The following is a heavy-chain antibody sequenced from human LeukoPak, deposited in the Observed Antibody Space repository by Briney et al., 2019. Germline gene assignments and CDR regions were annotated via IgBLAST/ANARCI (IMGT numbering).Heavy chain of an antibody. D-gene: IGHD1-14*01. CDR2: VYHDGSA. Sequence: SETLSLTCAVSGASIESHSWWSWVRQPPGKGLEWIGEVYHDGSANYKPSLKSRVTISADTSRNHFSLKLTSVTAADTAVYYCAYNRNFALDNWGRGTLVTVSS. CDR3: AYNRNFALDN. V-gene: IGHV4/OR15-8*01. J-gene: IGHJ4*01. CDR1: GASIESHSW.